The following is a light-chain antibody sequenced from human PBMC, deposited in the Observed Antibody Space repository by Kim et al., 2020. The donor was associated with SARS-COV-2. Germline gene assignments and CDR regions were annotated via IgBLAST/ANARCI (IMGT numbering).Light chain of an antibody. CDR1: SSDVGGYNY. V-gene: IGLV2-8*01. Sequence: LTQPPSASGSPGQSVAISCTGTSSDVGGYNYVSWFQQHPGKAPKLIIFEVNKRPSGVPDRFSGSKSGNTASLTVSVLQADDEADYYCSSYGGSSNLIFGGGTQLTVL. CDR3: SSYGGSSNLI. CDR2: EVN. J-gene: IGLJ2*01.